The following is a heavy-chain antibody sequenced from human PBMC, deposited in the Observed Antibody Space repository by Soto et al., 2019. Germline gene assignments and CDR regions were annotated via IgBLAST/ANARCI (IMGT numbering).Heavy chain of an antibody. J-gene: IGHJ4*02. CDR1: GGSISSGNYY. CDR2: ISYSGTT. D-gene: IGHD4-17*01. CDR3: ATMGTPVTGLYYFDY. V-gene: IGHV4-30-4*01. Sequence: QVQLQESGPGLVKPSQTLSLTCTVSGGSISSGNYYWSWIRQPPGKGLECIGFISYSGTTYYNASLWSQASISVDTSKNQFSLDLNSVTAADTAVYYCATMGTPVTGLYYFDYWGQGTLVTVSS.